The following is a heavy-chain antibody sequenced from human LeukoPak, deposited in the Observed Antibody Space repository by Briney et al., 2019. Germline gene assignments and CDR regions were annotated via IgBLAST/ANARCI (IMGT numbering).Heavy chain of an antibody. J-gene: IGHJ6*02. CDR1: GCTSSNYA. CDR2: ISGSGGST. D-gene: IGHD2-2*01. V-gene: IGHV3-23*01. Sequence: GGSLSLSCAASGCTSSNYARSWLRQAPGKRLEWVSAISGSGGSTYYAYTVKGRFTISRDNSKNTLYLQINSLRAEDTAVYYCAKDHCSSTSCYSRCYGMDDWGQGTTVTVSS. CDR3: AKDHCSSTSCYSRCYGMDD.